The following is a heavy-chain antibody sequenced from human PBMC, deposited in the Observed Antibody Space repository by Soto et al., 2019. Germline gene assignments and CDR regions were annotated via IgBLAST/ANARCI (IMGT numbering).Heavy chain of an antibody. CDR3: ACIFSAGYSYGFYYYGTDV. Sequence: SVLLSLTWSVVGGSIGSSSGCWGWISQPPGKGLEWIGSIFYSGSTYYNPSLKSRVTISVDTSKNQFSLKLTSVTAADTAVYYCACIFSAGYSYGFYYYGTDVWVQGTTVTV. V-gene: IGHV4-39*01. CDR1: GGSIGSSSGC. CDR2: IFYSGST. D-gene: IGHD5-18*01. J-gene: IGHJ6*02.